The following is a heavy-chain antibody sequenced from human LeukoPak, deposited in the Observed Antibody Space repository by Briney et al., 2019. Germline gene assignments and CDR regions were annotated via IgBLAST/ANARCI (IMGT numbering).Heavy chain of an antibody. J-gene: IGHJ4*02. Sequence: PSETLSLTCAVYGGSFSGYYWSWIRQPPGKGLEWIGEINHSGSTNYNPPLKSRVTISVDTSKNQFSLKLSSVTAADTAVYYCARGLITFGGVIVNRGLYFDYWGQGTLVTVSS. CDR2: INHSGST. D-gene: IGHD3-16*02. CDR3: ARGLITFGGVIVNRGLYFDY. V-gene: IGHV4-34*01. CDR1: GGSFSGYY.